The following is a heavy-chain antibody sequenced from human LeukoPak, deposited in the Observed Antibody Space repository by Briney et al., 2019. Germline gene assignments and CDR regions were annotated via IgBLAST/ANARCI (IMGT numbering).Heavy chain of an antibody. D-gene: IGHD1-1*01. CDR2: ISSSSSYI. CDR3: ARDRLSDWNDGEFDY. Sequence: GESLRLSCEASGFSFSNYCMSWVRQAPGKGTEWVSSISSSSSYIYHADSVKGRFTISRDNAKNSLYLQMNSLRAEDTAVYYCARDRLSDWNDGEFDYWGQGTLVTVSS. J-gene: IGHJ4*02. V-gene: IGHV3-21*01. CDR1: GFSFSNYC.